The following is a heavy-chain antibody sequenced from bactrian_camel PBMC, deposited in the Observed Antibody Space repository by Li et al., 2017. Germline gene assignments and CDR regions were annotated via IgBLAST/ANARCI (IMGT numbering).Heavy chain of an antibody. CDR3: AARSSLPEYCSGGGFATDVRFSREFDG. D-gene: IGHD2*01. Sequence: HVQLVESGGRLVRPGGSLTLSCATSGFPFGATIMNWARQAPGKGLEWVASITPFGTQTRYSPTAAGRFTVSQGNPKNNLYLQMNSLKSEDTATYYCAARSSLPEYCSGGGFATDVRFSREFDGWGQGTQVTVS. V-gene: IGHV3S1*01. CDR1: GFPFGATI. CDR2: ITPFGTQT. J-gene: IGHJ4*01.